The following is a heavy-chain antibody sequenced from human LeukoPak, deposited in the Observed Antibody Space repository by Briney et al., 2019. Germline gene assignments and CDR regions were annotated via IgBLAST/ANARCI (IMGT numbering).Heavy chain of an antibody. CDR3: ETRSGWFN. J-gene: IGHJ4*02. CDR1: GFTFSSYS. CDR2: ISGSGGST. V-gene: IGHV3-23*01. D-gene: IGHD6-19*01. Sequence: GSLRLPCSASGFTFSSYSMSWVRQAPGKGQEWVSAISGSGGSTYYADSVKGRFTISRDNSKNTLYLQMNSLRAEDTAVYYCETRSGWFNWGQGTLVTVSS.